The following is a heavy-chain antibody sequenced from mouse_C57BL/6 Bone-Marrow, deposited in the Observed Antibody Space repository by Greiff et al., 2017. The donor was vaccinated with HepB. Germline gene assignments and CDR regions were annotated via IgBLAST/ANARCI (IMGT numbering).Heavy chain of an antibody. CDR1: GYSITSGYY. V-gene: IGHV3-6*01. Sequence: EVQLQESGPGLVKPSQSLSLTCSVTGYSITSGYYWNWIRQFPGNKLEWMGYISYDGSNNYNPSLKNRISITRDTSKNQFFLKLNSVTTEDTATYYCASDHYYGSSYFDYWGQGTTLTVSS. J-gene: IGHJ2*01. CDR3: ASDHYYGSSYFDY. D-gene: IGHD1-1*01. CDR2: ISYDGSN.